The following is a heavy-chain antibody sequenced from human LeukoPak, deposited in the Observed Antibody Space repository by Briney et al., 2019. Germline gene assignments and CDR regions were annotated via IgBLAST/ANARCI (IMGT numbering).Heavy chain of an antibody. CDR3: ARDGENYGGNSNYFDY. J-gene: IGHJ4*02. CDR1: GYTFTSYY. D-gene: IGHD4-23*01. V-gene: IGHV1-46*01. Sequence: ASVQVSCKASGYTFTSYYMHWVRQAPGQGLEWMGIINPSGGSTSYAQKFQGRVTMTRDTSTSTVYMELSSLRSEDTAVYYCARDGENYGGNSNYFDYWGQGTLVTVSS. CDR2: INPSGGST.